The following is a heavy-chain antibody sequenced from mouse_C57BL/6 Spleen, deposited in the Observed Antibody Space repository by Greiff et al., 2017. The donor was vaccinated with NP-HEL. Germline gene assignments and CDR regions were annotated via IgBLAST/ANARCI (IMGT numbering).Heavy chain of an antibody. CDR2: ISSGSSTN. Sequence: EVQGVESGGGLVKPGGSLKLSCAASGFTFSDYGMHWVRQAPEKGLEWVAYISSGSSTNYYAHTVKGRITISRDNAKNTLCLQMTSLRSEDTAMYYCGRSDGSYAMDYWGQGTSVTVSS. CDR3: GRSDGSYAMDY. D-gene: IGHD2-3*01. J-gene: IGHJ4*01. V-gene: IGHV5-17*01. CDR1: GFTFSDYG.